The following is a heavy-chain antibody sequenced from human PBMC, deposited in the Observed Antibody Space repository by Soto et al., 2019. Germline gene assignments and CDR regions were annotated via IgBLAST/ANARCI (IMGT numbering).Heavy chain of an antibody. CDR2: MSSSSGNI. J-gene: IGHJ4*01. D-gene: IGHD3-10*01. V-gene: IGHV3-21*01. Sequence: GGSLRLSCAASGFTFSSYSMIWVRQAPGKGLEWVSSMSSSSGNIMYADSVQGRFTISRDNAKNSLFLQMNSLRAEDTAVYYCARVTINRGIPTPDYWGQEPWSPSPQ. CDR1: GFTFSSYS. CDR3: ARVTINRGIPTPDY.